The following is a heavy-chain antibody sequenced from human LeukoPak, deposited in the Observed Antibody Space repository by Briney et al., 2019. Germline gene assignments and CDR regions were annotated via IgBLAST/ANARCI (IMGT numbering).Heavy chain of an antibody. V-gene: IGHV3-23*01. CDR3: AKDHLLCTSTGCYIDYFDS. CDR1: RFTFTNYA. Sequence: GGSLRLSCETSRFTFTNYAMSWVRHAPGKGLEWLSAFTGRPGRTYYADSVRGRFTISRDTSKNTLFLEMSSLRVEDTAIYFCAKDHLLCTSTGCYIDYFDSWGQGTLVTVSS. CDR2: FTGRPGRT. J-gene: IGHJ4*02. D-gene: IGHD2-2*02.